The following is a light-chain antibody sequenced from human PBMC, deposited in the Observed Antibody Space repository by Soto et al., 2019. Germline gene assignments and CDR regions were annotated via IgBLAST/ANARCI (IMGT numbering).Light chain of an antibody. J-gene: IGKJ1*01. Sequence: EIVMTQYPATLSVSPGERFTLSCLASQSVSSNLAWYQQKPGQAPSLLIYGAFTRATGITARFSGTGSGTEFTLTISSLQSEDFALYYCQQYNDWPLTVGQGTKVDIK. CDR3: QQYNDWPLT. V-gene: IGKV3-15*01. CDR2: GAF. CDR1: QSVSSN.